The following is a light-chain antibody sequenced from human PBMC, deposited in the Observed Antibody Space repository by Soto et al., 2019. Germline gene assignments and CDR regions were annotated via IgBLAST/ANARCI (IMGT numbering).Light chain of an antibody. CDR3: QQYDDWLT. CDR2: GAS. J-gene: IGKJ4*01. Sequence: EIVMTQSPATLSVSPGERATLSCRASQSVNIYLAWYQQKPGQAPRLLIFGASSRATGIPARFSGSGSGTEFNLTISSLQSEDFAVYFCQQYDDWLTFGGGTKVDIK. V-gene: IGKV3D-15*01. CDR1: QSVNIY.